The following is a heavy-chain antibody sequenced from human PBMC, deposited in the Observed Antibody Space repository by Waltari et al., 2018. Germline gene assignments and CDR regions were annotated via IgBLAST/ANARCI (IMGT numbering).Heavy chain of an antibody. CDR1: GDSLSRSHYY. CDR3: ANLGGYSSSWYRGAGLRFDY. J-gene: IGHJ4*02. Sequence: QLQESGPGLMKTSETLSLTCTVSGDSLSRSHYYWGWIRQPPGKGLEWIGSIYYSGNTYYNPSLKSRATVAVDTSKNQFSLNLISVTAADTAVYYWANLGGYSSSWYRGAGLRFDYWGQGTLVTVSS. V-gene: IGHV4-39*07. CDR2: IYYSGNT. D-gene: IGHD6-13*01.